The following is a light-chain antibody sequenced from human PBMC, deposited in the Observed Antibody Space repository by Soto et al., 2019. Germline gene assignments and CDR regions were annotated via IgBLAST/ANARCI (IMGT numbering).Light chain of an antibody. CDR2: EVN. Sequence: QSVLTQPASVSGSPGQSVTISCTGTSSDVGGYDYVSWYQQHPGTAPKLILYEVNNRPSGVSNRFSGSKSGNTASLIISGLQTEDEANYYCSAYTTSNTLIFGTGTKVP. CDR3: SAYTTSNTLI. V-gene: IGLV2-14*01. CDR1: SSDVGGYDY. J-gene: IGLJ1*01.